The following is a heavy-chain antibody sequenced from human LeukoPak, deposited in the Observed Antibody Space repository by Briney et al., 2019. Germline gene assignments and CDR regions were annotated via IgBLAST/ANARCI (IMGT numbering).Heavy chain of an antibody. CDR2: INPSGGST. CDR3: ARQYCSSTSCYRGFDY. D-gene: IGHD2-2*01. CDR1: GYTFTSHY. V-gene: IGHV1-46*01. Sequence: GASVKVSCKASGYTFTSHYMFWVRQAPGQGLEWMGIINPSGGSTTYAQNFQGRISMTSDTSTSTVYMELRSLRSDDTAVYYCARQYCSSTSCYRGFDYWGQGTLVTVSS. J-gene: IGHJ4*02.